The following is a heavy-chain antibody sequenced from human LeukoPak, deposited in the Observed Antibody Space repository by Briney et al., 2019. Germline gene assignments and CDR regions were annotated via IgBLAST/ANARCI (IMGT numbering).Heavy chain of an antibody. CDR2: IKQDGSEK. V-gene: IGHV3-7*01. Sequence: GGSLRLSCAASGFSFSSYWMSWVRQAPGKGLEWVANIKQDGSEKSYVDSVKGRFTISRDNAKNSLYLQMNSLRAEDTAVYYCARVRGYYRYDAFDICGQGKIVIVSA. CDR1: GFSFSSYW. J-gene: IGHJ3*02. CDR3: ARVRGYYRYDAFDI. D-gene: IGHD4-17*01.